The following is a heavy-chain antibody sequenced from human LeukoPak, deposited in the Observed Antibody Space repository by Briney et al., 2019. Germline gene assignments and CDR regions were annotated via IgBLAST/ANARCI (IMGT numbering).Heavy chain of an antibody. V-gene: IGHV3-23*01. J-gene: IGHJ5*02. CDR2: IRGSGGNT. D-gene: IGHD2-2*01. CDR1: GFTFSTYA. Sequence: GGSLRLSCAASGFTFSTYAMNWVRQAPGKGLEWVSGIRGSGGNTYYADSVKGRFTISRDNSKNTLYLQMNSLRAEDAAVYYCAKVLISGTVLRGFDPWGQGTLVAVSS. CDR3: AKVLISGTVLRGFDP.